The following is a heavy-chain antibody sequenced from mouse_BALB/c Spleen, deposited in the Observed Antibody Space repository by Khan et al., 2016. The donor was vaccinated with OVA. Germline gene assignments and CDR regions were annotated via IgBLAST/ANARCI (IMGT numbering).Heavy chain of an antibody. CDR1: GLSLTSYG. CDR3: ARLEDI. V-gene: IGHV2-9*02. D-gene: IGHD1-3*01. Sequence: QVQLKQSGPGLVAPSQSLSITCTVSGLSLTSYGVHWVRQPPGKGLEWLGVIWAGGSTNYNSALMSRLNNSQDNSKSQVVLKMNSLQTDDTAMYYCARLEDIWGQGTTLTVSS. CDR2: IWAGGST. J-gene: IGHJ2*01.